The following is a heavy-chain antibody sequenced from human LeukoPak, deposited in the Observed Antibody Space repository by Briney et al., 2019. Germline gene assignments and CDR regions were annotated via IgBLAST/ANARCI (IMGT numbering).Heavy chain of an antibody. J-gene: IGHJ6*02. CDR2: ISTSSTYI. V-gene: IGHV3-21*01. CDR1: GFTFNSYS. CDR3: ARYCSSSSCYTGSYYYDIDV. D-gene: IGHD2-2*02. Sequence: PGGSLRLSCAASGFTFNSYSMNWVRQAPGKGLEWVSSISTSSTYIYYADSVKGRFTISRDNAENSLYLQMNSLRAEDTAVYYCARYCSSSSCYTGSYYYDIDVWGQGTTVTVSS.